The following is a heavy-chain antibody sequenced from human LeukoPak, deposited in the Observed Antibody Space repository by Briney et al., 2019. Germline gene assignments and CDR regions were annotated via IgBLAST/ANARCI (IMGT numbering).Heavy chain of an antibody. V-gene: IGHV4-39*07. CDR2: IYYSGST. CDR3: ATGWYSSGWYQRGYYGMDV. Sequence: SETLSLTCTVSGGSISSSSYYWGWIRQPPGKGLEWIGSIYYSGSTYYNPSLKSRVTISVDTSKNQFSLKLSSVTAADTAVYYCATGWYSSGWYQRGYYGMDVWGQGTTVTVSS. J-gene: IGHJ6*02. CDR1: GGSISSSSYY. D-gene: IGHD6-19*01.